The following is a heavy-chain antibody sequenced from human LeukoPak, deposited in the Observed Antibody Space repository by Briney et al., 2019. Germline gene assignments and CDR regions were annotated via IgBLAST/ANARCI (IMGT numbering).Heavy chain of an antibody. CDR1: GFTFSSYG. J-gene: IGHJ2*01. CDR3: AKEGAWGNWYFDL. V-gene: IGHV3-30*02. CDR2: IGDTGRAK. D-gene: IGHD3-16*01. Sequence: GGSPRLPCAASGFTFSSYGMHWVRQAPGKGLEWVAVIGDTGRAKYYADSVKGRFTTSRDNSKNTLYLEMNSLRYEDTALYYCAKEGAWGNWYFDLWGRGTLVTVSS.